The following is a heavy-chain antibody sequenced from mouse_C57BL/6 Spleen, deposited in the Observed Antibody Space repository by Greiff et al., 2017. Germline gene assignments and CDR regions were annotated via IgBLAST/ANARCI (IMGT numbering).Heavy chain of an antibody. V-gene: IGHV1-76*01. CDR2: IYPGSGNT. D-gene: IGHD4-1*01. CDR3: ARELGRLYYFDY. J-gene: IGHJ2*01. CDR1: GYTFTDYY. Sequence: QVHVKQSGAELVRPGASVKLSCKASGYTFTDYYINWVKQRPGQGLEWIARIYPGSGNTYYNEKFKGKATLTAEKSSSTAYMQLSSLTSEDSAVYFCARELGRLYYFDYWGQGTTLTVSS.